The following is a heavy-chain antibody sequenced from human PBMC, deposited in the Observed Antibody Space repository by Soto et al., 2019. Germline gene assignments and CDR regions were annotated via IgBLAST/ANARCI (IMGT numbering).Heavy chain of an antibody. V-gene: IGHV5-10-1*01. D-gene: IGHD3-22*01. CDR1: GYSFTSYW. CDR2: IDPSDSYT. J-gene: IGHJ6*02. CDR3: ARQSLEDYYDSSGPYYYYGMDV. Sequence: GEPLKISCKGSGYSFTSYWISWVRQMPGKGLEWMGRIDPSDSYTNYSPSFQGHVTISADKSISTAYLQWSSLKASDTAMYYCARQSLEDYYDSSGPYYYYGMDVWGQGTTVTVSS.